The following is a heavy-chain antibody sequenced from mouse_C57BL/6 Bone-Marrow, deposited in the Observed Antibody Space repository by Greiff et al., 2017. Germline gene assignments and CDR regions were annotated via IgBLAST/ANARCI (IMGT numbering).Heavy chain of an antibody. D-gene: IGHD2-2*01. V-gene: IGHV1-81*01. CDR3: AGGVDDGYDVPPTDFDY. J-gene: IGHJ2*01. Sequence: LSCKASGYTFTSYGISWVKQRTGQGLEWIGEIYPRSGNTYYNEKFKGKATLTADKSSSPAYMEPRSLTSEDSAVYFCAGGVDDGYDVPPTDFDYWGQGTTLTVSS. CDR1: GYTFTSYG. CDR2: IYPRSGNT.